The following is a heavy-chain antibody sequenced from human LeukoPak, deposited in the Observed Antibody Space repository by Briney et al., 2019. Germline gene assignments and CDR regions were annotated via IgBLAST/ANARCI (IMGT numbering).Heavy chain of an antibody. J-gene: IGHJ4*02. CDR2: ISGSGGSGSGGRI. V-gene: IGHV3-23*01. Sequence: GGSLRLSCAASGFTFSSNAMSWVRQAPGKGLEWVSSISGSGGSGSGGRIYYADSVKGRFTISRDISKNTLYLQMNSLRAEDTAMYYCARAGVDSRGYYEGFDYWGQGTLVTVSS. CDR1: GFTFSSNA. CDR3: ARAGVDSRGYYEGFDY. D-gene: IGHD3-22*01.